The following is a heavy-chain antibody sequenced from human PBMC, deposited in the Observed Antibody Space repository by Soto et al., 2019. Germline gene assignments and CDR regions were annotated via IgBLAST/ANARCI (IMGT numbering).Heavy chain of an antibody. J-gene: IGHJ4*02. CDR1: GFSLSTSGVG. CDR3: AHRAGLQGNWDGGYFDY. D-gene: IGHD1-1*01. CDR2: VYWDDDN. V-gene: IGHV2-5*02. Sequence: QITLKESGPTRVKPTETLTLTCVFSGFSLSTSGVGVGWIRQPAGKALEFLAFVYWDDDNRYNPSLKTRLSVTRDTYKNQVALTMTNMDPVDTGTYFCAHRAGLQGNWDGGYFDYWGQGTLVTVSS.